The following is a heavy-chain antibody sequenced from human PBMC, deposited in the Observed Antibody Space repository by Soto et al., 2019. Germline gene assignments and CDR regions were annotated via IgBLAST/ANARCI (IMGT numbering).Heavy chain of an antibody. CDR3: ARVRGYDTRDFDS. V-gene: IGHV3-74*01. CDR2: INSDGSDI. Sequence: EVQLVESGGGLVQPGGSLRLSCAASGFAFSSYWMHWVRQAPGKGLVWVSHINSDGSDISYADFVRGRFTISRDNAANTLYLQVDSLRAEDTAVYYCARVRGYDTRDFDSWGQGTRVTVSS. D-gene: IGHD2-15*01. CDR1: GFAFSSYW. J-gene: IGHJ4*02.